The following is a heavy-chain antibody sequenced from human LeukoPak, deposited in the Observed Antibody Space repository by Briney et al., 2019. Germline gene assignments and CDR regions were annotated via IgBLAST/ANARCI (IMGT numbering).Heavy chain of an antibody. D-gene: IGHD6-13*01. CDR1: GYTFTTYP. V-gene: IGHV7-4-1*02. J-gene: IGHJ5*02. Sequence: GASVKASCKASGYTFTTYPMNWVRQAPGQGLEWMGWINTNTGNPTYAQGFTGRFVFSLDTSVSTAYLQISGLKADDTAVYYCARDPYTSSSWYRGRANNWFDPWGQGTLVTVSS. CDR3: ARDPYTSSSWYRGRANNWFDP. CDR2: INTNTGNP.